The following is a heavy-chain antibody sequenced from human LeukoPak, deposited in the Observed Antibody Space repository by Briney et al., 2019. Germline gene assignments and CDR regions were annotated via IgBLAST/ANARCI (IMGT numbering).Heavy chain of an antibody. Sequence: ASVKVSCKASGYTFTSYYMHWVRQAPGQGLEWMGIINPSGGSTSYAKKFQGRVTMTRDMSTSTVYMELGSLRSEDTAVYYCARDSIAAAGKLGYWGQGTLVTVSS. CDR3: ARDSIAAAGKLGY. V-gene: IGHV1-46*01. CDR1: GYTFTSYY. CDR2: INPSGGST. J-gene: IGHJ4*02. D-gene: IGHD6-13*01.